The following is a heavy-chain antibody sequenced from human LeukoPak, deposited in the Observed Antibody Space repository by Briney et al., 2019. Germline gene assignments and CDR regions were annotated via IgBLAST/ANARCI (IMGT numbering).Heavy chain of an antibody. Sequence: GGSLRLSCAASGFTFSSYSMNWVRQAPGKGLEWVSSISSSSSYINYADSVKGRFTISKDNAKNSVYLQMNSLRAEDTAVYYCARKLIPVWGQGTTVTVS. CDR2: ISSSSSYI. CDR3: ARKLIPV. CDR1: GFTFSSYS. D-gene: IGHD3-16*01. V-gene: IGHV3-21*01. J-gene: IGHJ6*02.